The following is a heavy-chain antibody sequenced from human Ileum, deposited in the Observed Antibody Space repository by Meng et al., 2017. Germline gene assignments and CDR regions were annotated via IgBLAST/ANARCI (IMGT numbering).Heavy chain of an antibody. J-gene: IGHJ4*02. Sequence: GESLEISCAASGFTFRSYSMNWVRQAPGKGLEWVSSISASGTYIYYAESVKGRFTISRDNAKNALYLQLNSLRADDAAVYYCARVGYYDSLTAYYYFDSWGQGTLVTVSS. CDR1: GFTFRSYS. D-gene: IGHD3-9*01. CDR3: ARVGYYDSLTAYYYFDS. CDR2: ISASGTYI. V-gene: IGHV3-21*01.